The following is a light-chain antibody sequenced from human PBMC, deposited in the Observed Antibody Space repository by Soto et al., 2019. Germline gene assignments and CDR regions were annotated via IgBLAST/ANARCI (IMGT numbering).Light chain of an antibody. CDR2: DAS. V-gene: IGKV3-11*01. CDR1: QSVSSY. CDR3: QQRSNWLYT. J-gene: IGKJ2*01. Sequence: EIVLTQSPATLSLSPGERATLSCRASQSVSSYLAWYQQKPGQAPRLLIYDASNRATGIPARFSGSGSGKDFTLIISSLEPEDFAVYYWQQRSNWLYTFGQGTKLEIK.